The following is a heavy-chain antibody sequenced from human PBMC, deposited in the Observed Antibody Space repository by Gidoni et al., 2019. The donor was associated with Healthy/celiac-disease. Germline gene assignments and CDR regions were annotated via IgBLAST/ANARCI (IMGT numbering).Heavy chain of an antibody. V-gene: IGHV4-59*01. J-gene: IGHJ6*02. Sequence: QVQLQESGPGLVKPSETLSLTCTASGGSISSYYWSWSRQPTGKGLEWIGDIYYSGSTNYNPSLKSRVTISVDTSKNQFSLKLSSVTAADTAVYYCARDWSRYGMDVWGQGTTVTVSS. CDR3: ARDWSRYGMDV. CDR2: IYYSGST. CDR1: GGSISSYY.